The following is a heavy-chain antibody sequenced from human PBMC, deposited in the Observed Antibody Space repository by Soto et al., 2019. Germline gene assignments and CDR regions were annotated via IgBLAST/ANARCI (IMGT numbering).Heavy chain of an antibody. D-gene: IGHD5-18*01. CDR1: GYAFTSYS. CDR2: ISTYSGKT. CDR3: ASRYGAPSSSAGFDY. Sequence: QVQLVQSGTEVKKSGASVKVSCKASGYAFTSYSVSWVRQAPGQGLEWMGSISTYSGKTNYVQSLQGRVTMTTDTSPTTAYLDLRRLRPDDPARYYCASRYGAPSSSAGFDYWGQGTLVTVSS. J-gene: IGHJ4*02. V-gene: IGHV1-18*01.